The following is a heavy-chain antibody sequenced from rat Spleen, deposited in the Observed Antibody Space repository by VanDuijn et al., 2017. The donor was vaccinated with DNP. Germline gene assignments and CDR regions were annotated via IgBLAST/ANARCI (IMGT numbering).Heavy chain of an antibody. V-gene: IGHV5-31*01. CDR2: ISSTSGTI. CDR1: GFIFSNYW. Sequence: EVQLVESGGGPVQPGRSLKLSCVASGFIFSNYWMTWIRQAPGKGLEWVAYISSTSGTIHYADTVKGRFTISRDNAKNTLYLQLSSLRSEDTALYYCARHDYSSYIWDYWGQGVMVTVSS. J-gene: IGHJ2*01. CDR3: ARHDYSSYIWDY. D-gene: IGHD1-2*01.